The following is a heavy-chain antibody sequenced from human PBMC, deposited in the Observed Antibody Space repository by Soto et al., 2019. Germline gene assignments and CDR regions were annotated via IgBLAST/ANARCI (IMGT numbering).Heavy chain of an antibody. CDR2: IYYSGST. J-gene: IGHJ6*02. CDR3: ATYSSPSYPIHYGMDV. Sequence: SETLSLTCTVSGGSISSSSYYWGWIRQPPGKGLEWIGSIYYSGSTYYNPSLKSRVTISVDTSKNQFSLKLSSVTAADTAVYYCATYSSPSYPIHYGMDVWGQGTTVTVSS. CDR1: GGSISSSSYY. D-gene: IGHD6-13*01. V-gene: IGHV4-39*01.